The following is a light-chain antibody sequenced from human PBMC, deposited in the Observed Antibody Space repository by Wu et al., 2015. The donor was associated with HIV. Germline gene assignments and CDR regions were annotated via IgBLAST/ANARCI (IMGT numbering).Light chain of an antibody. CDR2: EAS. CDR1: RXINTC. CDR3: QQYNFYSRT. V-gene: IGKV1-5*03. J-gene: IGKJ1*01. Sequence: ASVGDRSHHHXRASRXINTCWPRYQQKPGTAPKLLIYEASALENGVPSRFSGSGSGTEFTLTISSLQPDDFATYYCQQYNFYSRTFGQGTKVEVK.